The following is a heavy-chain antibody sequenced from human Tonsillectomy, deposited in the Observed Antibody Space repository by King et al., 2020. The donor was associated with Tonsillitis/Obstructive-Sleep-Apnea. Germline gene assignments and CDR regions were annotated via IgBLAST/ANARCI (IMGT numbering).Heavy chain of an antibody. CDR3: ARLPLGDYFDY. Sequence: QLQESGPGLVKPSETLSLTCTVSGGSISSYYWSWIRQPPGKGLEWIGYIYYSGSTNYNPSLKSRVTISVNTSKNQCSLKLSSVTAADTAVYYCARLPLGDYFDYWGQGTLVTVSS. J-gene: IGHJ4*02. CDR1: GGSISSYY. CDR2: IYYSGST. V-gene: IGHV4-59*08. D-gene: IGHD7-27*01.